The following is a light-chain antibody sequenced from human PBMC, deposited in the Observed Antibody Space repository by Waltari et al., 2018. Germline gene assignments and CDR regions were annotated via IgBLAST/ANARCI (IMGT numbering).Light chain of an antibody. CDR1: SSDVAVYNY. J-gene: IGLJ2*01. CDR2: DVS. Sequence: QSALTQPASVSGSPGHSITLPCTGTSSDVAVYNYISRYKQHPGKAPKLMIYDVSNRPSGVSNRFSGSKSGNTASLTISGLQAEDEADYYCSSYTSSSTGVFGGGTKLTVL. V-gene: IGLV2-14*03. CDR3: SSYTSSSTGV.